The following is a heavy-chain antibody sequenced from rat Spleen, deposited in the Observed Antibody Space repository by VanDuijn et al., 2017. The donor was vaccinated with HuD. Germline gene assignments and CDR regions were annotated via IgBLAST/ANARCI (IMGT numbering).Heavy chain of an antibody. CDR1: GFTFNNYW. J-gene: IGHJ2*01. Sequence: VQLVESGGGLVQPGRSLKLSCVASGFTFNNYWMTWIRQAPGKGLEWVASITNTGGGNTYYRNSVTGRFTISRDNAKSTLYLQMDSLRSEDTATYYCATVGPDWEFGYWGQGVMVTVSS. CDR3: ATVGPDWEFGY. D-gene: IGHD5-1*01. CDR2: ITNTGGGNT. V-gene: IGHV5-31*01.